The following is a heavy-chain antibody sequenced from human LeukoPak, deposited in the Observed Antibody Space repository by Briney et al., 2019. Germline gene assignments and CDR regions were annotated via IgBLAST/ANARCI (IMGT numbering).Heavy chain of an antibody. Sequence: GGSLRLSCAASGFTFSSYSINWVRQAPGKGLEWVSSISSSSSYIYYADSVKGRFTISRDNAKDSLYLQMNSLRAEDTAVYYCARGSYSSGWRFDYWGQGTLVTVSS. CDR1: GFTFSSYS. J-gene: IGHJ4*02. V-gene: IGHV3-21*01. CDR3: ARGSYSSGWRFDY. CDR2: ISSSSSYI. D-gene: IGHD6-19*01.